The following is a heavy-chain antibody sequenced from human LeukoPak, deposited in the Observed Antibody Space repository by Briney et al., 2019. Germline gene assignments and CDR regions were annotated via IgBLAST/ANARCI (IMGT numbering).Heavy chain of an antibody. Sequence: GASVKVSCKASGYTFTSYGISWVRQAPGQGLEWMGRISAYNGNTNYAQKLQGRVTMTTDTSTSTAYMELRSLRSDDTAVYYCARFYYDILTGQFDYWGQGTLVTVSS. V-gene: IGHV1-18*01. CDR2: ISAYNGNT. J-gene: IGHJ4*02. CDR1: GYTFTSYG. D-gene: IGHD3-9*01. CDR3: ARFYYDILTGQFDY.